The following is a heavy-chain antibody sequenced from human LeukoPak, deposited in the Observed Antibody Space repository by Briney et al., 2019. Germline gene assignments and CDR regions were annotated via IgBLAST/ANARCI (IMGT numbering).Heavy chain of an antibody. CDR1: GGSISNDNHY. Sequence: PSETLSLTCTVSGGSISNDNHYWGWIRQPPGKGLEWIGSIYYSGITYYNPSLKSRVTISVDTSKNQFSLKLSSVTAADTAVYYCARRIVYDSSGYYYERDAFDIWGQGTMVTVSS. CDR2: IYYSGIT. D-gene: IGHD3-22*01. J-gene: IGHJ3*02. CDR3: ARRIVYDSSGYYYERDAFDI. V-gene: IGHV4-39*01.